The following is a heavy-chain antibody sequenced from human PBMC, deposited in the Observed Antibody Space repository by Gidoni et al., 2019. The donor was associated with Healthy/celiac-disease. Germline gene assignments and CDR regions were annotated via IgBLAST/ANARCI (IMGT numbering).Heavy chain of an antibody. CDR2: ISGSGGST. D-gene: IGHD6-19*01. CDR1: GFTFGSYA. J-gene: IGHJ2*01. V-gene: IGHV3-23*01. Sequence: EVQLLESGGGLVQPGGSLRLSCAASGFTFGSYAMSWVRQAPGKGLEWFSAISGSGGSTYYADSVKGRFTISRDNSKNTLYLQMNSLRAEDTAVYYCAKDGAGTPHYWYFDLWGRGTLVTVSS. CDR3: AKDGAGTPHYWYFDL.